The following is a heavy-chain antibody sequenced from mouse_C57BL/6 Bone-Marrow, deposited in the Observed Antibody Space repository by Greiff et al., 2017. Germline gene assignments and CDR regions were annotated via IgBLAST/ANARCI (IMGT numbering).Heavy chain of an antibody. Sequence: QVQLKEPGAELVKPGASVKVSCKASGYTFTDYYINWVKQRPGQGLEWIGRIGPVGGSTYYNEKFKGKATLTADKSSSTSYMQLSSLTSEDSAVYFCASYSNPSFYAMDYCGQGTSVTVSS. CDR1: GYTFTDYY. D-gene: IGHD2-5*01. CDR3: ASYSNPSFYAMDY. CDR2: IGPVGGST. J-gene: IGHJ4*01. V-gene: IGHV1-77*01.